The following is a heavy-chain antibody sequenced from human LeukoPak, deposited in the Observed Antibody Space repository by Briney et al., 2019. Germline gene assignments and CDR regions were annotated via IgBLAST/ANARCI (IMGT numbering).Heavy chain of an antibody. CDR2: ISGSGDNT. CDR3: ARGRGGDYVPSRFDY. V-gene: IGHV3-23*01. Sequence: PGGSLRLSCSGSGFAFSGIAMGWVRQAPGKGLEWVSSISGSGDNTYYADSVDGRFTVSRDNTKNTLYLQMNSLRADDTALYYCARGRGGDYVPSRFDYWGQGTLVTVSS. CDR1: GFAFSGIA. D-gene: IGHD4-17*01. J-gene: IGHJ4*02.